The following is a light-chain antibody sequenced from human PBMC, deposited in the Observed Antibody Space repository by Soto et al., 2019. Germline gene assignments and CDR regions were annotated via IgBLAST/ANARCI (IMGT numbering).Light chain of an antibody. CDR3: SSYTGSRTLFV. CDR2: DVS. J-gene: IGLJ1*01. CDR1: SGDVGAYNY. Sequence: AAGIPEHAVSLFCTRTSGDVGAYNYVSWYQQHRGKAPRLMIYDVSNRPSGVSNRFSGSKSGNTASLTIYGLQAEDEADYYCSSYTGSRTLFVFGTGTRSPS. V-gene: IGLV2-14*04.